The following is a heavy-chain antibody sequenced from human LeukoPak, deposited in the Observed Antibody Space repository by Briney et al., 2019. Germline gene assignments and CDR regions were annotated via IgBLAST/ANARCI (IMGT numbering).Heavy chain of an antibody. D-gene: IGHD3-10*01. V-gene: IGHV3-23*01. CDR1: GFTFSSYA. Sequence: PGGSLRLSCAASGFTFSSYAMSWVRQAPGKGLEWVSAISGSGGSTYYADPVKGRFTISRDNSKNTLYLQMNSLRAEDTAVYYCAKELRITMVRGVSYGMDVWGQGTTVTVSS. CDR3: AKELRITMVRGVSYGMDV. J-gene: IGHJ6*02. CDR2: ISGSGGST.